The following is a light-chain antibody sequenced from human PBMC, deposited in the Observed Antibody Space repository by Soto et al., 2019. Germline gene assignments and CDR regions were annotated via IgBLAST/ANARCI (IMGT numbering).Light chain of an antibody. V-gene: IGKV1-5*01. CDR3: QHSNSYPWT. CDR1: QTINNW. J-gene: IGKJ1*01. Sequence: DIQMTQSPSTLSASIGDRVTITCRASQTINNWLAWYQQKPGKAPNLLISHASNLETGVPSRFSGSAFGTEFSLTISSLQPDDFATYYCQHSNSYPWTFGQGTKLEIK. CDR2: HAS.